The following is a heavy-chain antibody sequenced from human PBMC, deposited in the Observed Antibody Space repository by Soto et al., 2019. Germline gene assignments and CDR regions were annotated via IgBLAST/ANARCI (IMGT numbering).Heavy chain of an antibody. CDR1: GGSISSDY. Sequence: PSETLSLTCTVSGGSISSDYWSWIRQPPGKGLEWIGYIYYGGSTHSNPSLKSRVIISLDTSKNQFSLKLSSVTAADTAVYYCARVPGPWGQGTLVTVSS. CDR2: IYYGGST. V-gene: IGHV4-59*12. J-gene: IGHJ5*02. CDR3: ARVPGP.